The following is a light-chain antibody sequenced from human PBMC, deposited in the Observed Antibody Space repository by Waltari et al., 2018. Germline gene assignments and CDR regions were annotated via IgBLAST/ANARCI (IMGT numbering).Light chain of an antibody. CDR2: QDV. V-gene: IGLV3-1*01. Sequence: SYEVTQPPSVSVSPGQTASITCSGDKLADKYVCWYQQKPGQSPVLFIYQDVKRPSGIPERFSGSNSGNTATLTISGTQAMAEADYYCQAWDSSTGVFGGGTKLTVL. CDR3: QAWDSSTGV. J-gene: IGLJ2*01. CDR1: KLADKY.